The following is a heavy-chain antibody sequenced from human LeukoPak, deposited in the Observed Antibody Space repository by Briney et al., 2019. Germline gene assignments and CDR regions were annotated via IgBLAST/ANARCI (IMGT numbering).Heavy chain of an antibody. Sequence: PSETLSLTCAVYGGSFSGYYWSWIRQPPGKGLEWIGEINHSGSTNYNPSLKSRVTISVNTSKNQFSLKLSSVTAADTAVYYCARGRYYYGSGSSGNWFDPWGQGTLVTVSS. V-gene: IGHV4-34*01. J-gene: IGHJ5*02. CDR2: INHSGST. D-gene: IGHD3-10*01. CDR1: GGSFSGYY. CDR3: ARGRYYYGSGSSGNWFDP.